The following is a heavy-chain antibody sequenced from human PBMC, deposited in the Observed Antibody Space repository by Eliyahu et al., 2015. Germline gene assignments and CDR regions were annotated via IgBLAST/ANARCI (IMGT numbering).Heavy chain of an antibody. CDR2: IIPIAGTP. J-gene: IGHJ4*02. D-gene: IGHD5-12*01. CDR3: AAGYSGYGELSY. CDR1: GGTFSSYT. V-gene: IGHV1-69*08. Sequence: QVQVVQSGAEVKRPGSSVKVSCKASGGTFSSYTIXWXXQAPGQGLEWMGRIIPIAGTPNYAKKFQGTVTITADKSTGTAYMEVSSLRSEDTAIYYCAAGYSGYGELSYWGQGTLVTVSS.